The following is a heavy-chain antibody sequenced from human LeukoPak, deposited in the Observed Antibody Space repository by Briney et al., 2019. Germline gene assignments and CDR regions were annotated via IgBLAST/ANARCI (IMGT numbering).Heavy chain of an antibody. CDR1: GGSISSYY. D-gene: IGHD1-20*01. J-gene: IGHJ6*02. CDR3: ARDPYYITRGGYYGMDV. Sequence: SETLSLTCTVSGGSISSYYCSSIRQPPGKGLELIGYIYYSGSTNYNTSRKSRVTISVDTSKNQFSLKLSSVTAADTAVYYCARDPYYITRGGYYGMDVWGQGTKVTVCS. CDR2: IYYSGST. V-gene: IGHV4-59*12.